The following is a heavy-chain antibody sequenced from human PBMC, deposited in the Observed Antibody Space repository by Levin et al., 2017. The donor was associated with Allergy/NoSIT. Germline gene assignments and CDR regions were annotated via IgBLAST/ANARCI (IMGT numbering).Heavy chain of an antibody. CDR3: ARDSSSGYPLAYYGMDG. Sequence: GGSLRLSCAASGFTFSSYGMHWVRQAPGKGLEWVAVIWYDGSNKYYADSVKGRFTISRDNSKNTLYLQMNSLRAEDTAVYYCARDSSSGYPLAYYGMDGWGQGTTVTVSS. CDR1: GFTFSSYG. D-gene: IGHD3-22*01. CDR2: IWYDGSNK. J-gene: IGHJ6*02. V-gene: IGHV3-33*01.